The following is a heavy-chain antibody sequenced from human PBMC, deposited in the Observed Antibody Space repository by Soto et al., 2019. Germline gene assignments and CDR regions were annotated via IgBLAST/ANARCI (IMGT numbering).Heavy chain of an antibody. D-gene: IGHD2-2*01. Sequence: VASVKVSCKASGYTFTGYYMHWVRQAPGQGLEWMGWINPNSGGTNYAQKFQGRVTMTRDTSISTAYMELSRLRSDDTAVYYCAILQIVVVPSTNWGQGTLVTVSS. CDR3: AILQIVVVPSTN. J-gene: IGHJ4*02. CDR1: GYTFTGYY. CDR2: INPNSGGT. V-gene: IGHV1-2*02.